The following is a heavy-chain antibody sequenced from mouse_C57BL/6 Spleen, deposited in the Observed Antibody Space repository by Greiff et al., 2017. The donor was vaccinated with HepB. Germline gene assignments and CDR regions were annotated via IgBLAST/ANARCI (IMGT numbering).Heavy chain of an antibody. V-gene: IGHV14-1*01. D-gene: IGHD2-1*01. Sequence: EVNVVESGAELVRPGASVKLSCTASGFNIKDYYMHWVKQRPEQGLEWIGRIDPEDGDTEYAPKFQGKATMTADTSSNTAYLQLSSLTSEYTAVYYCTTERSYYGNYGYFDYWGQGTTLTVSS. CDR1: GFNIKDYY. CDR2: IDPEDGDT. J-gene: IGHJ2*01. CDR3: TTERSYYGNYGYFDY.